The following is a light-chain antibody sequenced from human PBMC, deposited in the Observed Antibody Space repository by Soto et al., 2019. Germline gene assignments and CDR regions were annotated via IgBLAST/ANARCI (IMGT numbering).Light chain of an antibody. CDR3: QQLNTLPFT. CDR1: QGISSY. V-gene: IGKV1-9*01. Sequence: DIQLTPSPSFLSASVVDRVTITCRASQGISSYLAWYQQKPGKAPKLLIYAASTLQSGVPSRFSGSGSGTEFTLTISGLLPEDFATYHCQQLNTLPFTFGQGTRLEIK. J-gene: IGKJ5*01. CDR2: AAS.